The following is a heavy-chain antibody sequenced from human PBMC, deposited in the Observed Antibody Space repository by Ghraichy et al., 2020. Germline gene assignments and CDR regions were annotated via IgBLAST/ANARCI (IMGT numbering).Heavy chain of an antibody. D-gene: IGHD3-22*01. V-gene: IGHV4-59*08. CDR3: ARREVGYDSSGEGWFDP. Sequence: SETLSLTCTVSGGSISSYYWSWIRQPPGKGLEWIGYIYYSGSTNYNPSLKSRVTISVDTSKNQFSLKLSSVTAADTAVYYCARREVGYDSSGEGWFDPWGQGTLVTVSS. J-gene: IGHJ5*02. CDR2: IYYSGST. CDR1: GGSISSYY.